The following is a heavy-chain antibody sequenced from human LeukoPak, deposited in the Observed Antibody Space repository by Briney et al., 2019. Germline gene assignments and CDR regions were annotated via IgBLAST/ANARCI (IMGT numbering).Heavy chain of an antibody. Sequence: GGSLRLSCAASGFTFSSYGMHWVRQAPGKGLEWVAFIRYDGSNKYYADSVKGRFTISRDNSKNTLYLQMNSLRAEDTAVYYCARDQKAYSSKYTTRNGMDVWGQGTTVTVSS. J-gene: IGHJ6*02. D-gene: IGHD6-19*01. V-gene: IGHV3-30*02. CDR3: ARDQKAYSSKYTTRNGMDV. CDR2: IRYDGSNK. CDR1: GFTFSSYG.